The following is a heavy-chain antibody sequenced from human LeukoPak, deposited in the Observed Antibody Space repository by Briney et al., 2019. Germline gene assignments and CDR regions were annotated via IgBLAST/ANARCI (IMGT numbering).Heavy chain of an antibody. Sequence: ASVKVSCKASGYTFTSYNINWVRQAAGQGLEWMGWMNPNSGNTGYAQKFQGRVTMTRDTSISTAYMELSSLRSEDTAVYYCAREGGGYSSSSAPFDYWGQGTLVTVSS. CDR3: AREGGGYSSSSAPFDY. CDR2: MNPNSGNT. D-gene: IGHD6-6*01. J-gene: IGHJ4*02. V-gene: IGHV1-8*01. CDR1: GYTFTSYN.